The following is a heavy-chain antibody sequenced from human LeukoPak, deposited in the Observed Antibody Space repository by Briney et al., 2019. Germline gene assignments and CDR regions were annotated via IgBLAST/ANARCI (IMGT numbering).Heavy chain of an antibody. V-gene: IGHV1-46*01. CDR2: INPSGGST. J-gene: IGHJ5*02. CDR1: GYTFTSYY. Sequence: GASVKVSCKASGYTFTSYYMHWVRQAPGQGLEWMGIINPSGGSTSYAQKFQGRVTMTRDTSISTAYMELSRLRSDDTAVYYCAREAYSGGPEKGHGLAPWGRETLVTVS. CDR3: AREAYSGGPEKGHGLAP. D-gene: IGHD6-19*01.